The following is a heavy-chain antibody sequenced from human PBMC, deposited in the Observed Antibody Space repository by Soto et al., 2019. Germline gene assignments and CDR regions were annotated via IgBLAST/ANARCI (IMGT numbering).Heavy chain of an antibody. D-gene: IGHD6-13*01. CDR3: ARHWAAGKAYYFDY. V-gene: IGHV4-39*01. J-gene: IGHJ4*02. CDR1: GGSISSSSYY. Sequence: SLTCTVSGGSISSSSYYWGWIRQPPGKGLEWIGSIYYSGNTSYNPSLKIRVTISVDTSKIQFSLKLSSVTAADTAVYYIARHWAAGKAYYFDYWGQGTLVTFSS. CDR2: IYYSGNT.